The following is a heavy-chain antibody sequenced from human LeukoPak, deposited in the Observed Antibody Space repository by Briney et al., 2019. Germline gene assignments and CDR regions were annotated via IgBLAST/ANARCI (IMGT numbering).Heavy chain of an antibody. CDR1: GGSFSPYY. D-gene: IGHD2-15*01. Sequence: SETLSLTCSVSGGSFSPYYWSWIRQPPGKGLEWIGYFYDSGSTTYNPSLKSRVTISVDTSKNQFSLQMSSVTAADTAVYYCARDRTLYCSGGNCYSGGFDYWGQGTPVTVS. J-gene: IGHJ4*02. CDR2: FYDSGST. CDR3: ARDRTLYCSGGNCYSGGFDY. V-gene: IGHV4-59*01.